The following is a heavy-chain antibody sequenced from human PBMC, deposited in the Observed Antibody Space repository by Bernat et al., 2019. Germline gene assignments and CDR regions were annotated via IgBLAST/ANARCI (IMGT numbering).Heavy chain of an antibody. D-gene: IGHD3-3*01. CDR2: IFSNDGK. CDR3: ARIRFLEWLFPSFDY. Sequence: QVTLKESGPVLVKPTETLTLACTVSGFSLSSARMGVSWIRQPPGKALEWLAQIFSNDGKSYSTALKSRLTISKDTSKSQVVLTMTNVDPVDTATYYCARIRFLEWLFPSFDYWGQGILVTVSS. CDR1: GFSLSSARMG. V-gene: IGHV2-26*01. J-gene: IGHJ4*01.